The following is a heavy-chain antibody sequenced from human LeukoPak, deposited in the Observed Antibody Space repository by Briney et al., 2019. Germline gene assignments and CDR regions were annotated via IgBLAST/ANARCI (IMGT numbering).Heavy chain of an antibody. Sequence: PSETLSLTCTVSGGSISSYYWSWIRQPPGKGLEWIGYTYYSGSTNYNPSLKSRVTISVDTSKNQFSLKLSSVTAADTAVYYCARDHGGGYLFDYWGQGTLVTVSS. J-gene: IGHJ4*02. CDR2: TYYSGST. D-gene: IGHD1-26*01. CDR3: ARDHGGGYLFDY. V-gene: IGHV4-59*01. CDR1: GGSISSYY.